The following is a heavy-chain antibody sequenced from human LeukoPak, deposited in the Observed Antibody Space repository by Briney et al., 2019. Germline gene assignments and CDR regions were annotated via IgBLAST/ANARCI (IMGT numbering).Heavy chain of an antibody. CDR2: ISGSGGST. J-gene: IGHJ4*02. CDR3: AKFRSSGWLSHFDY. Sequence: GVSLRLSCAASGFTFSSYAMSWVRQSPGKGLEWVSAISGSGGSTYYADSVKGRFTISRDNSKNTLYLQMNSLRAEDTAVYYCAKFRSSGWLSHFDYWGQGTLVTVSS. CDR1: GFTFSSYA. D-gene: IGHD6-19*01. V-gene: IGHV3-23*01.